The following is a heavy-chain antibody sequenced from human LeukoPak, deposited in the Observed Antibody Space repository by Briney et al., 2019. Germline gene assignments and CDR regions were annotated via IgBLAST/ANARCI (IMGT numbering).Heavy chain of an antibody. Sequence: PSQTLSLTCAVSGASIDAAGYSWNWIRQTPGKDLEWIGNIYHGGRTSYKSSLKSRVTISVDTSKNHFSLRLSSVTAADTAVYYCARGAGYCSSTSCDTDRFDPWGQGTLVTVSS. CDR3: ARGAGYCSSTSCDTDRFDP. D-gene: IGHD2-2*02. CDR1: GASIDAAGYS. V-gene: IGHV4-30-2*01. J-gene: IGHJ5*02. CDR2: IYHGGRT.